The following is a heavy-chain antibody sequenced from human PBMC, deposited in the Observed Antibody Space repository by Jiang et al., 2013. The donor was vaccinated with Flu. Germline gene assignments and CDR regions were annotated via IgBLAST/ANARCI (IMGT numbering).Heavy chain of an antibody. CDR3: ARGVYDYVWGSYRPVIDY. Sequence: GAEVKKPGSSVKVSCKASGGTFSSYTISWVRQAPGQGLEWMGRIIPILGIANYAQKFQGRVTITADKSTSTAYMELSSLRSEDTAVYYCARGVYDYVWGSYRPVIDYWGQGTLVTVSS. V-gene: IGHV1-69*02. CDR2: IIPILGIA. CDR1: GGTFSSYT. D-gene: IGHD3-16*02. J-gene: IGHJ4*02.